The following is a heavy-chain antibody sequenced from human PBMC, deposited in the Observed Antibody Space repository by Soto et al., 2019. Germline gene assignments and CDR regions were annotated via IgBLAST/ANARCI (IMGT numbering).Heavy chain of an antibody. CDR1: GFTFSSYW. CDR3: ATLNSFGSDF. D-gene: IGHD3-3*01. V-gene: IGHV3-74*02. CDR2: VTSDGSTT. Sequence: VQLVESGGGVVQPGRSLRLSCAASGFTFSSYWMHWVRQAPGKGLVWVSRVTSDGSTTNYADSVKGRFTISRDNAKNTVFLQMNSLRAEDTAVYYCATLNSFGSDFWGQGTLVTVSS. J-gene: IGHJ4*02.